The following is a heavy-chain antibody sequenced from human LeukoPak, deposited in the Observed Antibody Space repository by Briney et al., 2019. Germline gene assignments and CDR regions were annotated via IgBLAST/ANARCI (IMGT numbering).Heavy chain of an antibody. D-gene: IGHD4-11*01. CDR2: ISGSGGST. CDR1: GFNFRAYW. Sequence: GGSLRLSCTTSGFNFRAYWMGWVRQAPGKGLEWVSAISGSGGSTYYADSVKGRFTISTDDSKNTLYLQMNSLRAEDTAVYYCAKERATTTSFDYWGQGTLVTVSS. J-gene: IGHJ4*02. CDR3: AKERATTTSFDY. V-gene: IGHV3-23*01.